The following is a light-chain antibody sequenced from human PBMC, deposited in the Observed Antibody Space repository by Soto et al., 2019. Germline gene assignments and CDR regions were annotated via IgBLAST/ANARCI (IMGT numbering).Light chain of an antibody. Sequence: DIQLTQSPSSLSASVGDRVTITCQASMHINDCVNWYQQKPGKAPKLLIYDASTLEKGVPSRFSGRGSGREFTFTISSLQPEDVATYFVQQYDSLFSFGTGTKVEIK. CDR2: DAS. J-gene: IGKJ3*01. CDR1: MHINDC. V-gene: IGKV1-33*01. CDR3: QQYDSLFS.